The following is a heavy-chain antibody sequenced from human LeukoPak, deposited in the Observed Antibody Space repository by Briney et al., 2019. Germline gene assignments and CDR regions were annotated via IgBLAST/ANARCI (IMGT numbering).Heavy chain of an antibody. CDR1: GYTFTGYY. Sequence: GASVKVSCKASGYTFTGYYMHWVRQAPGQGLEWMGWINPYSGGTNYAQKFQGRVTMTRDTSISTAYMELSSLRSDDTAVYYCATMSTGITGPYWGQGTLVTVSS. V-gene: IGHV1-2*02. D-gene: IGHD2-8*02. CDR2: INPYSGGT. J-gene: IGHJ4*02. CDR3: ATMSTGITGPY.